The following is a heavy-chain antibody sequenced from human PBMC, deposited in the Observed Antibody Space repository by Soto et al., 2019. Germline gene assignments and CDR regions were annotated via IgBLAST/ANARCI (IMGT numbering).Heavy chain of an antibody. CDR1: GFTFSSYA. CDR3: ARGRVTMVRGVIITKGALFDY. J-gene: IGHJ4*02. V-gene: IGHV3-23*02. D-gene: IGHD3-10*01. Sequence: GGSLRLSCAASGFTFSSYAMSWVRQAPGKGLEWVSAISGSGGSTNYNPSLKSRVTISVDTSKNQFSLKLSSVTAADTAVYYCARGRVTMVRGVIITKGALFDYWGQGTLVTVSS. CDR2: ISGSGGST.